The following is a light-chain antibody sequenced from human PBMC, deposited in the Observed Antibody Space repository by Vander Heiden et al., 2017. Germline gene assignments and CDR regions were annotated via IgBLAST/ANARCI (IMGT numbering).Light chain of an antibody. CDR1: SSDVGGYND. V-gene: IGLV2-14*03. Sequence: QSALPPPASVSGSPGQSITISCTGTSSDVGGYNDVSWYQHHPDNAPNLILFDGNSRPAVFSNRFAGSKSGNTASLTISGHQAEDEADYYCSSYTSSSTYVFGTGTKVTVL. CDR3: SSYTSSSTYV. J-gene: IGLJ1*01. CDR2: DGN.